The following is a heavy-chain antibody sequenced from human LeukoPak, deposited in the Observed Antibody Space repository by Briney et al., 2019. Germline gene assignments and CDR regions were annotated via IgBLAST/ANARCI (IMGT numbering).Heavy chain of an antibody. D-gene: IGHD5-24*01. V-gene: IGHV3-43*02. CDR3: AKDKGGWLHLSY. Sequence: GGSLRLSCAASGFTLDDYAMHWVRQAPGKGLEWVSLISGDGGSTYYADSVKGRFTISRDNSKNSLYLQMNSLRTEDTALYYCAKDKGGWLHLSYWGQGTLVTVSS. CDR2: ISGDGGST. CDR1: GFTLDDYA. J-gene: IGHJ4*02.